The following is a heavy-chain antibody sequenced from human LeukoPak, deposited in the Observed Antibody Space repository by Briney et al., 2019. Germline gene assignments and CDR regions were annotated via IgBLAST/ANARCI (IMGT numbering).Heavy chain of an antibody. CDR2: ISASGGTT. V-gene: IGHV3-23*01. D-gene: IGHD1-26*01. CDR3: AAHHGELGYFDY. Sequence: GGSLRLSCAASGFTFNSYAMRWVRQAPGKGLEWVSAISASGGTTYYADSVKGRFTISRDNSKNTLYLQMNSLRDEDTAVYYCAAHHGELGYFDYWGQGTLVTVSS. J-gene: IGHJ4*02. CDR1: GFTFNSYA.